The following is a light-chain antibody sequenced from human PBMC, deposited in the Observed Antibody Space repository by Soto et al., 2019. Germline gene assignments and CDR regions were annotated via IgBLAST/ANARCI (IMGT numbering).Light chain of an antibody. CDR1: SSGVGGYNF. V-gene: IGLV2-14*03. Sequence: QSVLTQPASVSASPGQSITIPCTGTSSGVGGYNFVSWYQQHPGKAPKLMIYEVSSRPSGVSNRFSGSKSGNTASLTISGLQPEDEADYYCSSYTTSSTVVFGTGTKVTVL. J-gene: IGLJ1*01. CDR3: SSYTTSSTVV. CDR2: EVS.